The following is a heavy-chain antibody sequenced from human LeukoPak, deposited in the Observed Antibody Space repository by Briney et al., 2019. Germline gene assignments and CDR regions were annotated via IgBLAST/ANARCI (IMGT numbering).Heavy chain of an antibody. V-gene: IGHV1-2*02. Sequence: ASVKVSCKASGYTFTGYYIHWVRQAPGQGLEWMGLVNPTSGGTNYAQKFQGRVTMTRDTSISTAYMELSGLRYDDTAVYYCARDFSGGYDCWGQGTLVTVSS. CDR2: VNPTSGGT. CDR1: GYTFTGYY. J-gene: IGHJ4*02. CDR3: ARDFSGGYDC. D-gene: IGHD1-26*01.